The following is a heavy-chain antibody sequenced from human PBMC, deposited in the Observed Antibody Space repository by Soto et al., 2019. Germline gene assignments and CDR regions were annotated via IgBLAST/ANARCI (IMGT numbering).Heavy chain of an antibody. Sequence: ASVKVSCKASGYTFTSYAMHWVRQAPGQRLEWMGWINAGNGNTKYSQKFQGRVTITRDTSASTAYMELSSLRSEDTAVYYCARALYDVRRENDWFDPWGQGTLVTVSS. CDR1: GYTFTSYA. V-gene: IGHV1-3*01. J-gene: IGHJ5*02. D-gene: IGHD3-10*01. CDR3: ARALYDVRRENDWFDP. CDR2: INAGNGNT.